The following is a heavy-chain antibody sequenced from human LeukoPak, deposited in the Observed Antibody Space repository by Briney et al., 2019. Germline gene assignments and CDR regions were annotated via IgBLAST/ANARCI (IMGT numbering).Heavy chain of an antibody. CDR1: GGSISSSSYY. Sequence: PSETPSLTCTVSGGSISSSSYYWGWIRQPPGKGLEWIGSIYYSGSTYYNPSLKSRVTISVDTSKNQVSLKLSSVTAADTAVYYCARHRYCSSTSCYFFDYWGQGTLVTVSS. D-gene: IGHD2-2*01. V-gene: IGHV4-39*01. CDR2: IYYSGST. CDR3: ARHRYCSSTSCYFFDY. J-gene: IGHJ4*02.